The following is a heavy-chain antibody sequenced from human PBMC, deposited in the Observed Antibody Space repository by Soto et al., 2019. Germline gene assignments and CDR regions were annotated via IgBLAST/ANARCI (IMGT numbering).Heavy chain of an antibody. CDR3: ARDSSDSSAYHF. Sequence: ASVKVSCKASGYTFNDNGISWVRQAPGQGLEWMRWISAYNGNRNFAQTFQDRVNMTTDTSTRTAYMELRSLRSDDTAVYYCARDSSDSSAYHFWGQGTLVTVSS. CDR1: GYTFNDNG. CDR2: ISAYNGNR. J-gene: IGHJ4*02. D-gene: IGHD3-22*01. V-gene: IGHV1-18*04.